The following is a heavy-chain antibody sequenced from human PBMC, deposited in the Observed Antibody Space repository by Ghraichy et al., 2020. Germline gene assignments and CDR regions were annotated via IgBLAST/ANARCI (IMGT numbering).Heavy chain of an antibody. Sequence: SETLSLTCTVSGGSISSGSYYWSWIRQPAGKGLEWIGRIYTSGSTNYNPSLKSRVTISVDTSKNQFSLKLSSVTAADTAVYYCAREYGSGRKHPWGQGTLVTVSS. CDR1: GGSISSGSYY. CDR3: AREYGSGRKHP. CDR2: IYTSGST. J-gene: IGHJ5*02. V-gene: IGHV4-61*02. D-gene: IGHD3-10*01.